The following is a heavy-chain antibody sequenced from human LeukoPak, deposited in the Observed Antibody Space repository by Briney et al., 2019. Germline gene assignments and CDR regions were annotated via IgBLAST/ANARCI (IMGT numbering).Heavy chain of an antibody. D-gene: IGHD6-19*01. J-gene: IGHJ5*02. V-gene: IGHV4-61*02. Sequence: SETLSLTCTVSGGSISSGSYYWSWIRQPAGKGLKWIGRIHTSGSTNYNPSLKSRVTISVDTSKNQFSLKLSSVTAADTAVYYCASGPNRGGIAVAGPPFDPWGQGTLVTVSS. CDR3: ASGPNRGGIAVAGPPFDP. CDR1: GGSISSGSYY. CDR2: IHTSGST.